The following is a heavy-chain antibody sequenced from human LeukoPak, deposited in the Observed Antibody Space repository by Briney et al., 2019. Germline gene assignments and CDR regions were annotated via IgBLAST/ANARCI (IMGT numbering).Heavy chain of an antibody. CDR1: GVSFSGYY. CDR3: ARGPPRGSGWYLSHYFDY. D-gene: IGHD6-19*01. V-gene: IGHV4-34*01. Sequence: SETLSLTCAVYGVSFSGYYWSWVRQPPGKGLEWIEEINHSGSTNYNPSLKSRVTISVDTSKNQFYLKLSSVTAADTAVYYCARGPPRGSGWYLSHYFDYWGQGTLVTVSS. CDR2: INHSGST. J-gene: IGHJ4*02.